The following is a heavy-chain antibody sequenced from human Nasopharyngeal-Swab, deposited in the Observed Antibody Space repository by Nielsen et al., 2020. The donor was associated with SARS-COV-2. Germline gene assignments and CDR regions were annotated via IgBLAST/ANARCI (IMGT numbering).Heavy chain of an antibody. J-gene: IGHJ6*02. CDR3: VRPEGVATSFKYYFQYGMDV. D-gene: IGHD5-12*01. CDR1: GYRLTSYW. Sequence: GESLKTSCKGPGYRLTSYWHAWVRQMPGKGLEWMRIIYPRDSDTRYSPSCQGQVTISADKSISTAYLQWSSLKASDTAMYYCVRPEGVATSFKYYFQYGMDVWGQGTMVTVPS. V-gene: IGHV5-51*01. CDR2: IYPRDSDT.